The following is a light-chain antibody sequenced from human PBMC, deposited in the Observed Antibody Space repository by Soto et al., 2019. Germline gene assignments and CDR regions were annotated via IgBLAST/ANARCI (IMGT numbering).Light chain of an antibody. CDR2: AAS. CDR1: QGISNY. CDR3: QKYNSAPP. J-gene: IGKJ3*01. Sequence: DIQMTQSPSSLSASVGDRVTITCRASQGISNYLAWYQQKPGKVPKLLIYAASTLQSGVPSRFSGSGSGTDFTLTIGSLQPEDVATYYCQKYNSAPPFGPGTKVDIK. V-gene: IGKV1-27*01.